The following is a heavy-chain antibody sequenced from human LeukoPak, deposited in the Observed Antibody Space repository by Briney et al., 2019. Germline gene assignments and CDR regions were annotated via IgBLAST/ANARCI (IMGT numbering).Heavy chain of an antibody. CDR1: GSTFSSYA. V-gene: IGHV3-30-3*01. CDR2: ISYDGSNK. J-gene: IGHJ6*02. CDR3: ARVNDDYSPYYYYYGMDV. Sequence: GGSLRLSCAASGSTFSSYAMHWVRQAPGKGLEWVAVISYDGSNKYYADSVKGRFTISRDNSKNTLYLQMNSLRAEDTAVYYCARVNDDYSPYYYYYGMDVWGQGTTVTVSS. D-gene: IGHD4-11*01.